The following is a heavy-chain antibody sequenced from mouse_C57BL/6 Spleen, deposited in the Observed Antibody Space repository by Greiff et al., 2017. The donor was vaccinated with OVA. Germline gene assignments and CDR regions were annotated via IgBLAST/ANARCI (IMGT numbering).Heavy chain of an antibody. CDR2: IDPEDGET. CDR3: ARSGGYDPFAY. CDR1: GFNITDYY. V-gene: IGHV14-2*01. D-gene: IGHD2-3*01. J-gene: IGHJ3*01. Sequence: VQLQQSGAELVKPGASVKLSCTASGFNITDYYMHWVKQRPEQGLEWIGRIDPEDGETKYAQKFQGKATITADTSSNTAYLQLSSLTSEDTAVYYCARSGGYDPFAYWGQGTLVTVSA.